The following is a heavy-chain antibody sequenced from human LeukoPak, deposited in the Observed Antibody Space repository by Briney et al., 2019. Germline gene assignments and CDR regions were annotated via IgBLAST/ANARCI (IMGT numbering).Heavy chain of an antibody. V-gene: IGHV4-39*01. CDR1: GGSISSTSYY. D-gene: IGHD3-22*01. CDR2: IYYSGST. Sequence: SETLSLTCAVSGGSISSTSYYWAWIRQPPGKGLEWIGTIYYSGSTYHNPSLKRRGTLSVDTSRNQFSLRLRSVDAADTAVYYCAKAGVRYFDSSGLYAFDFWGQGTTVTVSS. CDR3: AKAGVRYFDSSGLYAFDF. J-gene: IGHJ3*01.